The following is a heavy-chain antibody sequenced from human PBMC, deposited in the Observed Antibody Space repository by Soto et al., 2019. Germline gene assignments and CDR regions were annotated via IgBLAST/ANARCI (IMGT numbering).Heavy chain of an antibody. Sequence: SETLSLTCTVSGGSISTYYCICIRHPSLKGLEWIGRIYASGSTNYNPSLKSRVTMSVATSKNQFSLKLSSVTAADTAVYYCARGGMVIIPTATAFDYWGQGTLVTVSS. V-gene: IGHV4-4*07. CDR3: ARGGMVIIPTATAFDY. J-gene: IGHJ4*02. CDR2: IYASGST. D-gene: IGHD2-2*01. CDR1: GGSISTYY.